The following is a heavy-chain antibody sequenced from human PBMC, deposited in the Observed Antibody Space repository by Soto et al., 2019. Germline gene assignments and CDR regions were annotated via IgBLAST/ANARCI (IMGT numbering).Heavy chain of an antibody. Sequence: EVQLLDSGGGLVQPGGSLRLSCAASGFTFSNYAMSWVRQAPGKGLEWVSGVGGSGDSTYYADSVKGRFTISRDNSNDTPYLQMNSLRAEDTAVYYCAKSPLGYCSGGSCYPPHYFDYWGQGTLVTVSS. J-gene: IGHJ4*02. V-gene: IGHV3-23*01. CDR2: VGGSGDST. D-gene: IGHD2-15*01. CDR1: GFTFSNYA. CDR3: AKSPLGYCSGGSCYPPHYFDY.